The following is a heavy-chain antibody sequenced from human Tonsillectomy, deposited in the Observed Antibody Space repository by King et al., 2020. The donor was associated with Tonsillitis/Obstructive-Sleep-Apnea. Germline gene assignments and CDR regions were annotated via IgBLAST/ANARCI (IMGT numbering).Heavy chain of an antibody. CDR3: TRVVGATGYYYYYYGMDV. V-gene: IGHV3-49*04. D-gene: IGHD1-26*01. J-gene: IGHJ6*02. Sequence: QLVQSGGGLVQPGRSLRLSCTASGFTFGDYAMSWVRQAPGKGLEWVGFIRSKTHGGTTEYAASVKGRFTISRDDSKSIAYLQMNSLKTEDTAVYYCTRVVGATGYYYYYYGMDVWGQGTTVTVSS. CDR1: GFTFGDYA. CDR2: IRSKTHGGTT.